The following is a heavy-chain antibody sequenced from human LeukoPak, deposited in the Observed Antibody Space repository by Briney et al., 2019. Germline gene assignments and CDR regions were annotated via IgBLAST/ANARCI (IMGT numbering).Heavy chain of an antibody. CDR1: GGSISSGGYY. J-gene: IGHJ6*02. CDR2: IYYSRST. CDR3: AARRDYYYYYGMDV. V-gene: IGHV4-31*03. Sequence: SETLSLTCTVSGGSISSGGYYWSWIRQHPGKGLEWIGYIYYSRSTYYNPSLKSRVTISVDTSKNQFSLKLSSVTAADTAVYYCAARRDYYYYYGMDVWGQGTTVTVSS.